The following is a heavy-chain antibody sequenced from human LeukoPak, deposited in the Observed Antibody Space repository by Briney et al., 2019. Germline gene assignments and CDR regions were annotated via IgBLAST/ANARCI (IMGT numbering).Heavy chain of an antibody. D-gene: IGHD5-18*01. CDR1: GFTFSSYA. CDR2: ISGSGGST. J-gene: IGHJ5*02. CDR3: AKDRGSGYSHAWFDP. V-gene: IGHV3-23*01. Sequence: PGGSLGLSCAASGFTFSSYAMSWVRQAPGKGLEWVSTISGSGGSTYYADSVKGRFTISRDNSKNTLYLQMNSLRAEDTAVYYCAKDRGSGYSHAWFDPWGQGTLVTVSS.